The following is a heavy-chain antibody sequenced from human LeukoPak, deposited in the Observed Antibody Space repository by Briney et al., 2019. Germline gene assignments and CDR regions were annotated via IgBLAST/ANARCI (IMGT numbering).Heavy chain of an antibody. CDR1: GDSISGSSYY. CDR2: ISYSGRT. V-gene: IGHV4-39*07. D-gene: IGHD3-22*01. CDR3: APGNSGYYFV. J-gene: IGHJ4*02. Sequence: PSETLSLTCTVSGDSISGSSYYWTWARQPPGKGLEWVASISYSGRTYYKPSLKSRVTISVDTSKNQFSLKLNSVTAADTAVYYCAPGNSGYYFVWGQGTLVTVSS.